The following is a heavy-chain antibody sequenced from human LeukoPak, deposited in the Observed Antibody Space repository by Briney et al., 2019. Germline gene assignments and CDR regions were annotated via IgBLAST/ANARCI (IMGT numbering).Heavy chain of an antibody. CDR3: ARWALYSGYSSY. Sequence: ASVKVSCKASGYTFTGYYMHWVRQAPGQGLEWMGWVNPYSGGTNYAQNFQGRVTMTRDTSTSTAYMELSRLRSDDFAVYYCARWALYSGYSSYWGQGTLVTVSS. J-gene: IGHJ4*02. D-gene: IGHD5-12*01. CDR1: GYTFTGYY. CDR2: VNPYSGGT. V-gene: IGHV1-2*02.